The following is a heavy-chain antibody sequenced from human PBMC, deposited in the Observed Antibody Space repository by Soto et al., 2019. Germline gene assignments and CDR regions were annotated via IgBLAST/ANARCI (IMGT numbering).Heavy chain of an antibody. CDR2: ISYDESNK. J-gene: IGHJ4*02. V-gene: IGHV3-30*18. Sequence: QVQLVESGGDVIQPGRSLRLSCAASGFTFNYYGMHWVRQAPGKGLEWVAVISYDESNKFYADSVKGRFTISRDNSMNTLYLQMNSLRAEDTAVYFCAKDFHRIAAAGIFDYWGQGTLVTVSS. CDR3: AKDFHRIAAAGIFDY. D-gene: IGHD6-13*01. CDR1: GFTFNYYG.